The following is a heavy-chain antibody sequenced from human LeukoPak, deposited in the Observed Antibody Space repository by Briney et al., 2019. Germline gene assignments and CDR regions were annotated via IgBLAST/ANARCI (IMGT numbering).Heavy chain of an antibody. J-gene: IGHJ1*01. D-gene: IGHD2-21*02. Sequence: ASVKVSCKASANTLINYYIHWVRQAPGQGLEWMGIINPTGDITNYAQKFQGRVTLTRDTSTSTVYMELSSLTSDDTAVYYCARPPDCGGDCYKYLHQWGQGTLVIVSS. CDR3: ARPPDCGGDCYKYLHQ. CDR1: ANTLINYY. V-gene: IGHV1-46*01. CDR2: INPTGDIT.